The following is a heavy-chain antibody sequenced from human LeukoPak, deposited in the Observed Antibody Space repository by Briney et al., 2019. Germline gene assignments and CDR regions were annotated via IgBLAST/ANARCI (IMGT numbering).Heavy chain of an antibody. CDR3: ARAQDFSDSSGPSYLDF. Sequence: SETLSLTCTVSGYSLSSGFFCDWIRQSPGKGLEWIGSFSHRGGSYHNPSLKSRVTISVDTSKNQFSLKLLSVTAADTAVYYCARAQDFSDSSGPSYLDFWGQGILVTVSS. V-gene: IGHV4-38-2*02. CDR1: GYSLSSGFF. J-gene: IGHJ4*02. CDR2: FSHRGGS. D-gene: IGHD3-22*01.